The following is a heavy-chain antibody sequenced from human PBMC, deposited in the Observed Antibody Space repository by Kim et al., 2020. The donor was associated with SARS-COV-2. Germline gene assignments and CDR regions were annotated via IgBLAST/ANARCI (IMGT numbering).Heavy chain of an antibody. CDR3: ARGGGYGGNHYDY. D-gene: IGHD4-17*01. CDR2: ISYDGSNK. CDR1: GFTFSSYA. V-gene: IGHV3-30*04. J-gene: IGHJ4*02. Sequence: GGSLRLSCAASGFTFSSYAMHWVRQAPGKGLEWVAVISYDGSNKYYADSVKGRFTITRDNSKNTLYLQMNSLRAEDTAVYYCARGGGYGGNHYDYWGQGT.